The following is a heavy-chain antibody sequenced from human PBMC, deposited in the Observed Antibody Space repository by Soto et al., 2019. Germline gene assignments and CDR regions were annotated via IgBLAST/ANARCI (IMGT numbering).Heavy chain of an antibody. J-gene: IGHJ4*02. V-gene: IGHV3-48*01. Sequence: EEQLVESGGGLVQPGGSLTLSCAASGFTFSKYGMNWVRQAPGKGLEWVAFISSSNSPTYHADSVKGRFTISRDNAKNSLYLQMNSLRAEDTAVYYCARFGFLDFRSVEFIDYWGQGTLVTVSS. CDR1: GFTFSKYG. CDR2: ISSSNSPT. D-gene: IGHD3-3*01. CDR3: ARFGFLDFRSVEFIDY.